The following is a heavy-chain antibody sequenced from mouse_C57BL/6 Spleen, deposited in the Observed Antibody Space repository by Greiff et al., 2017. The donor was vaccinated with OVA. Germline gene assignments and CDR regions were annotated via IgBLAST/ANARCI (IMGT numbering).Heavy chain of an antibody. V-gene: IGHV1-26*01. CDR3: ARDRGWDY. CDR1: GYTFTDYY. CDR2: INPNNGGT. Sequence: VQLQQSGPELVKPGASVKISCKASGYTFTDYYMNWVKQSHGKSLEWIGDINPNNGGTSYNQKFKGKATLTVDKSSSTAYMELRSLTSEDSAVYYCARDRGWDYWGQGTTLTVSS. J-gene: IGHJ2*01. D-gene: IGHD2-3*01.